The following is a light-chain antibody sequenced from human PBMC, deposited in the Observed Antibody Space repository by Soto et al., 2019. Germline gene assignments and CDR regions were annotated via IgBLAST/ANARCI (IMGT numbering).Light chain of an antibody. J-gene: IGLJ2*01. CDR2: RNN. CDR3: AAGDDSLSGVV. V-gene: IGLV1-47*01. CDR1: SSNIGSNY. Sequence: QSVLTQPPSASGTPGQRVTISCSGSSSNIGSNYVYWYQQLPGTAPKLLIYRNNQRPSGVTDRFSGSKSGTSASLAISGLRSEEEADYYCAAGDDSLSGVVFGGGTKLTVL.